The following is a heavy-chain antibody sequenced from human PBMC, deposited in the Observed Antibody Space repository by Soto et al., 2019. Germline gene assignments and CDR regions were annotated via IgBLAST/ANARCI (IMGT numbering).Heavy chain of an antibody. Sequence: PGGSLRLSCAASGFTFSRYGMNWLRQAPGKGLEWVASISSSTSYVYYADSVKGRFSTSRDNAKNILYLEMYALRTEDTAVYYCARDPSEGRVGNWFESWGQGTLATVSS. J-gene: IGHJ5*01. CDR1: GFTFSRYG. V-gene: IGHV3-21*06. CDR3: ARDPSEGRVGNWFES. D-gene: IGHD2-2*01. CDR2: ISSSTSYV.